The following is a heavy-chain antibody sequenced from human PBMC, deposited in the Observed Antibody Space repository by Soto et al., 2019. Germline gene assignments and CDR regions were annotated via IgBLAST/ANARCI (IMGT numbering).Heavy chain of an antibody. CDR3: ARLGDILTGYYFDY. J-gene: IGHJ4*02. V-gene: IGHV4-39*01. D-gene: IGHD3-9*01. CDR2: IYYSGST. CDR1: GGSISSNSYY. Sequence: SETLSLTCTVSGGSISSNSYYWGWIRQPPGKGLEWIGSIYYSGSTYYNPSLKSRVTISVDTSKNQFSLKLSSVTAADTAVYYCARLGDILTGYYFDYWGQGTLVTVSS.